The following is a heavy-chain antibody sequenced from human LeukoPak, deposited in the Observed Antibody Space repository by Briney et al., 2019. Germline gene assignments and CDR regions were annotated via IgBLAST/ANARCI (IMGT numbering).Heavy chain of an antibody. Sequence: KPSETLSLTCTVSGGSISSYYWSWIRQPPGKGLEWIGYIYTSGSTNYNPSLKSRVTISVDTSKNQFSLTLSSVTAADTAVYYCARHTGSSGWCTDAFDIWGQGTMVTVSS. CDR2: IYTSGST. D-gene: IGHD6-19*01. V-gene: IGHV4-4*09. J-gene: IGHJ3*02. CDR1: GGSISSYY. CDR3: ARHTGSSGWCTDAFDI.